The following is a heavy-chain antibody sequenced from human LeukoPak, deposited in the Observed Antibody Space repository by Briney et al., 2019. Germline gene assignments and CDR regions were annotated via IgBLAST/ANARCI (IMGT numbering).Heavy chain of an antibody. CDR2: INRSGST. J-gene: IGHJ4*02. D-gene: IGHD6-13*01. V-gene: IGHV4-34*01. CDR3: ARAGAQQQLVDY. CDR1: GGSFSGYH. Sequence: WETLSLTCAVYGGSFSGYHWSWIRQPPGKGLEWIWEINRSGSTKYNPSLKSRVTISVDTSKNQYSLKLSSVTAADTAVYYCARAGAQQQLVDYWGQGTPVTVSS.